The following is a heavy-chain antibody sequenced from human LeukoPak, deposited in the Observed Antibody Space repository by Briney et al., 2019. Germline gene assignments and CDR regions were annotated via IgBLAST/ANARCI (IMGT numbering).Heavy chain of an antibody. CDR3: ARSSSGYYYYYYYGMDV. CDR1: GGSISSSNW. CDR2: IYHSGST. V-gene: IGHV4-4*02. D-gene: IGHD3-22*01. Sequence: PSETLSLTCAVSGGSISSSNWWNWVRQPPGKGLEWIGEIYHSGSTNYNPSLKSRVTISVDTSKNQFSLKLSSVTAADTAVYYCARSSSGYYYYYYYGMDVWGQGTTVTVSS. J-gene: IGHJ6*02.